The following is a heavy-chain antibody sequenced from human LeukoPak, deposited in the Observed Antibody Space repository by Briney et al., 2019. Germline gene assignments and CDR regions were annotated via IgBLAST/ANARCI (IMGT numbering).Heavy chain of an antibody. Sequence: ASVKVSCKASGYTFTGYYMHWVRQAPGQGLEWMGWINPNSGGTIYAQKFQGRVTMTEDTSTDTAYMELSSLRSEDTAVYYCATLPLDWYQLLLDYWGQGTLVTVSS. CDR3: ATLPLDWYQLLLDY. CDR2: INPNSGGT. J-gene: IGHJ4*02. V-gene: IGHV1-2*02. CDR1: GYTFTGYY. D-gene: IGHD2-2*01.